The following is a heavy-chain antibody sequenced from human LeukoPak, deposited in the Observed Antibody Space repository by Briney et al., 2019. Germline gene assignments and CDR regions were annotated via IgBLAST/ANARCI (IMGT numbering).Heavy chain of an antibody. J-gene: IGHJ3*02. CDR1: GGSISSVVYS. Sequence: SETLSLTCTVSGGSISSVVYSWGWSRRPPGRGLGWIGYIYYSGSTYYNPSLKSRVTISVDTSKNQFSLKLSSVTAADTAVYYCARAFRRDDAFDIWGQGTMVTVSS. D-gene: IGHD3-16*01. V-gene: IGHV4-30-4*01. CDR2: IYYSGST. CDR3: ARAFRRDDAFDI.